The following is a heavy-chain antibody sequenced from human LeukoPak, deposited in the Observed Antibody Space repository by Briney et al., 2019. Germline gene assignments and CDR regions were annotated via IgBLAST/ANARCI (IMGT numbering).Heavy chain of an antibody. CDR2: ISDTGGRS. Sequence: GGSLRLSCAASGFSFTDSAVSWVRHSPGEGLRWVSSISDTGGRSYYADSVKGRFAITRDNSRNTVTLQMNSLTPGDTARYYCAKGGQDFDFWRFDLWGQGTLVTVSS. CDR3: AKGGQDFDFWRFDL. V-gene: IGHV3-23*01. CDR1: GFSFTDSA. D-gene: IGHD3-3*01. J-gene: IGHJ5*02.